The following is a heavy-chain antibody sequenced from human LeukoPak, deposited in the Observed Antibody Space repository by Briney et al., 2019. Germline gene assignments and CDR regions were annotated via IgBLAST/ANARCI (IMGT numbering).Heavy chain of an antibody. V-gene: IGHV1-69*13. J-gene: IGHJ4*02. CDR1: GGTFSSYA. CDR3: ARDRGYYYDSSGYHPFDY. CDR2: IIPIFGTA. D-gene: IGHD3-22*01. Sequence: SVKVSCKASGGTFSSYAISWVRQAPGQGLEWMGGIIPIFGTANYAQKFQGRVTITADESTSTAYMELSSLRSEDTAVYYYARDRGYYYDSSGYHPFDYWGQGTLVTVSS.